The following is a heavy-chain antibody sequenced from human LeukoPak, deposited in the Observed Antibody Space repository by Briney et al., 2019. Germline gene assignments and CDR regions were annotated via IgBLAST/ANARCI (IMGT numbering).Heavy chain of an antibody. CDR3: AKDQRATRLYYFDY. J-gene: IGHJ4*02. CDR2: ISGSGGST. Sequence: RGSLRLSCAPSRFTLSSYTMSWVPDTPGKGLERVSAISGSGGSTYYADSVKGRFTISRDNSKTTLYLQMNSLRAEDTAVYYCAKDQRATRLYYFDYWGQGTLVTVSS. V-gene: IGHV3-23*01. D-gene: IGHD5-12*01. CDR1: RFTLSSYT.